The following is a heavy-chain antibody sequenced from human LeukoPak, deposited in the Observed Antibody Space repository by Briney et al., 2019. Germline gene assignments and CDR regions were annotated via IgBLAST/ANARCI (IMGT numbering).Heavy chain of an antibody. J-gene: IGHJ4*02. CDR3: AREWVTIFGVVIRIFDY. V-gene: IGHV3-30-3*01. D-gene: IGHD3-3*01. CDR1: GFTFSGSA. Sequence: GGSLKLSCAASGFTFSGSAMHWVRQAPGKGLEWVAVISYDGSNKYYADSVKGRLTISRDNSKNTLYLQMNSLRAEDTAVYYCAREWVTIFGVVIRIFDYWGQGTLVTVSS. CDR2: ISYDGSNK.